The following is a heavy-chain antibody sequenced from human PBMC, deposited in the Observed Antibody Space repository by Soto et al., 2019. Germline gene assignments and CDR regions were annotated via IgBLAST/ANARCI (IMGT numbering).Heavy chain of an antibody. D-gene: IGHD2-2*01. CDR2: IDYDGTTT. CDR3: TRGTRASAGGTGSY. CDR1: GFSFDSYW. Sequence: EVQLLESGGGLVQPGGSLRLSCAASGFSFDSYWMHWVRQAPGQGPMWVSRIDYDGTTTNYADSVKGRFTISRDNAKSTLYLQMNSLRPEDTAVYYCTRGTRASAGGTGSYWGKGTLVTVSS. V-gene: IGHV3-74*01. J-gene: IGHJ1*01.